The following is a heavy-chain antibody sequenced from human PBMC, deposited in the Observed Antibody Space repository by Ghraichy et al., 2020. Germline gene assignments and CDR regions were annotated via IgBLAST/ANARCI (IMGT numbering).Heavy chain of an antibody. J-gene: IGHJ6*02. V-gene: IGHV3-73*01. CDR2: IRSKANSYAT. D-gene: IGHD3-10*01. CDR3: TRSGGFNFNSYYGSGSYYNATRRVGFYYGMDV. CDR1: GFTFSGSA. Sequence: GGSLRLSCAASGFTFSGSAMHWVRQASGKGLEWVGRIRSKANSYATAYAASVKGRFTISRDDSKNTAYLQMNSLKTEDTAVYYCTRSGGFNFNSYYGSGSYYNATRRVGFYYGMDVWGQGTTVTVSS.